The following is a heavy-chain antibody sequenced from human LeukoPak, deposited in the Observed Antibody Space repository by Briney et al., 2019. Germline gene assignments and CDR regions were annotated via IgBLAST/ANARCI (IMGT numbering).Heavy chain of an antibody. V-gene: IGHV1-69*05. CDR3: ARHSGSSVGFDP. CDR1: GGTFSSCA. CDR2: IIPIFGTA. Sequence: SVKVSCKASGGTFSSCAISWVRQAPGQGLEWMGGIIPIFGTANYAQKFQGRVTITTDESTSTAYMELSSLRSEDTAVYYCARHSGSSVGFDPWGQGTLVTVSS. D-gene: IGHD1-26*01. J-gene: IGHJ5*02.